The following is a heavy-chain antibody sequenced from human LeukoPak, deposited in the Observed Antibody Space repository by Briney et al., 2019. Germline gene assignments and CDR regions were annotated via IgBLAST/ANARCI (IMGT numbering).Heavy chain of an antibody. D-gene: IGHD1-20*01. CDR1: GFTFRSFW. J-gene: IGHJ4*02. V-gene: IGHV3-15*01. CDR3: STLTSRGLSDS. Sequence: GGSLRLSCSGFGFTFRSFWMGWVRQAPGKGLEWVGRIKSKADGETIDYAAPVKGRFTFSRDDSKNMLYLQMNSLKSEDTAVYYCSTLTSRGLSDSWGQGTLVTVSS. CDR2: IKSKADGETI.